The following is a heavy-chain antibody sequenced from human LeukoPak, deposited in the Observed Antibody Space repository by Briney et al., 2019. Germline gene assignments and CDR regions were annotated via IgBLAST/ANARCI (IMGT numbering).Heavy chain of an antibody. CDR3: ATYTNWVAGDV. CDR2: IKGDGGEK. J-gene: IGHJ6*02. D-gene: IGHD1-1*01. CDR1: GFTFSESW. Sequence: GGSLRLSCAASGFTFSESWMTWVRQAPGKGLEWVAAIKGDGGEKDHVDSVKGRFTISRDNAKNLLYLEMNRLGAVDTAVYYCATYTNWVAGDVWGQGTTVYVSS. V-gene: IGHV3-7*01.